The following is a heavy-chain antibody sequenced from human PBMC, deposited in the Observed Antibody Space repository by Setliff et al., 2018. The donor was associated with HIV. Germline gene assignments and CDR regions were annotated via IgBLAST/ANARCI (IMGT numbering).Heavy chain of an antibody. CDR3: ARSSGFH. CDR2: INNDGSST. D-gene: IGHD6-19*01. J-gene: IGHJ4*02. V-gene: IGHV3-74*01. CDR1: GVTVSSTY. Sequence: PGGSLRSPGGVTVSSTYMNWVRQAPGKGLVWVSRINNDGSSTTYADSVKGRFTISRDNTRNTLYLQMNSLRAEDTAVYYCARSSGFHWGQGTLVTVSS.